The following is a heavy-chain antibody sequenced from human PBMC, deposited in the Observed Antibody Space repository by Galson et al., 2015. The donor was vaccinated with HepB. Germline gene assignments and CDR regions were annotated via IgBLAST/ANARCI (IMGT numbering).Heavy chain of an antibody. CDR1: GYTFTSYA. CDR2: INTNTGNP. CDR3: ARDAIAVAGRGEGD. D-gene: IGHD6-19*01. J-gene: IGHJ4*02. Sequence: SVKVSCKASGYTFTSYAMNWVRQAPGQGLEWMGWINTNTGNPTYAQGFTGRFVFSLDTSVSTAYLQICSLKAEDTAVYYCARDAIAVAGRGEGDWGQGTLVTVSS. V-gene: IGHV7-4-1*01.